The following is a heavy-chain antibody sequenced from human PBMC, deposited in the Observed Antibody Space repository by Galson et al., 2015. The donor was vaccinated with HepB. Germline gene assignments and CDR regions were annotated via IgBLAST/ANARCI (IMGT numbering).Heavy chain of an antibody. CDR3: AREGGYCSGGSCYSILSFDY. CDR2: TYYRSKWYN. D-gene: IGHD2-15*01. Sequence: CAISRDSVSSNSAAWNWIRQSPSRGLEWLGRTYYRSKWYNDYAVSVKSRITINPDTSKNQFSLQLNSVTPEDTAVYYCAREGGYCSGGSCYSILSFDYWGQGTLVTVSS. J-gene: IGHJ4*02. V-gene: IGHV6-1*01. CDR1: RDSVSSNSAA.